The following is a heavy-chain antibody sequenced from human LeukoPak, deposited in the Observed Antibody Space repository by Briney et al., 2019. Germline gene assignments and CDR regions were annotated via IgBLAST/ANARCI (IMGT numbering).Heavy chain of an antibody. V-gene: IGHV4-34*01. CDR2: INHSGST. CDR1: GGSFSGYY. J-gene: IGHJ1*01. Sequence: SETLSLTCAVYGGSFSGYYWSWIRQPPGKGLEWIGEINHSGSTNYNPSLKSRVTISVDTSKNQSSLKLSSVTAADTAVYYCARVGRVPNARYFHHWGRGTPVTVSS. CDR3: ARVGRVPNARYFHH. D-gene: IGHD1-1*01.